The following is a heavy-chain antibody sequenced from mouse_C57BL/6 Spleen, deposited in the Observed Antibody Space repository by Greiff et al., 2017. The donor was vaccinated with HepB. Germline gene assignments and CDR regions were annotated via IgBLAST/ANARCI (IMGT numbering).Heavy chain of an antibody. J-gene: IGHJ4*01. D-gene: IGHD2-5*01. CDR2: IDPSDSYT. Sequence: QVQLQQPGAELVMPGASVKLSCKASGYTFTSYWMHWVKQRPGQGLEWIGEIDPSDSYTNYNQKFKGKSTWTVDKSSSTAYMQLSSLTSEDSAVYYGARSYSNLTQYYGMDYWGKGTSVTVCS. V-gene: IGHV1-69*01. CDR1: GYTFTSYW. CDR3: ARSYSNLTQYYGMDY.